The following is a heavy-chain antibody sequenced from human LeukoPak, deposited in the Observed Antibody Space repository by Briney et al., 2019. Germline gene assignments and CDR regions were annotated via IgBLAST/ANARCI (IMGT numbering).Heavy chain of an antibody. CDR2: IDPSDSYT. V-gene: IGHV5-10-1*01. D-gene: IGHD6-19*01. CDR1: GYSFTNYW. J-gene: IGHJ4*02. Sequence: GEPLRISCKGSGYSFTNYWISWVRQMPGKGLEWMGRIDPSDSYTNYSPSFQGHVTISADKSISTAYLQWSSPKASDTAMYYCARRRNGWYDDCWGQGTLVTVSS. CDR3: ARRRNGWYDDC.